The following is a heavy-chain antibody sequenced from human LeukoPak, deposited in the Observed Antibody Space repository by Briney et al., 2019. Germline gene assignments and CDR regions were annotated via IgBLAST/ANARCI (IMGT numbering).Heavy chain of an antibody. CDR3: ARERGRVDGFDA. Sequence: SGRSLRLSCAASVFPFDDYDIIGVRQASRKALEYGSAINLNGVSTNYADSMKRRFTIPRDNAKNCLYLHISSLISQHRALYYCARERGRVDGFDAWGQGTMVTVSS. D-gene: IGHD3-10*01. CDR1: VFPFDDYD. CDR2: INLNGVST. J-gene: IGHJ3*01. V-gene: IGHV3-20*04.